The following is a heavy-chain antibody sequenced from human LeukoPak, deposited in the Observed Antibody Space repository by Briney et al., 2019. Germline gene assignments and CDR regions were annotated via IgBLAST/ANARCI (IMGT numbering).Heavy chain of an antibody. Sequence: GGSLRLSCAASGFSLSTYAMSLVRQAPGKGPEWVSAISGAGGRTYYADSVKGRFTISRDNSKNTLYLQVDSLRAEDTAVYYCAKDRADNGDRLRFDPWGQGTLVTVSS. CDR1: GFSLSTYA. J-gene: IGHJ5*02. CDR3: AKDRADNGDRLRFDP. D-gene: IGHD4-17*01. V-gene: IGHV3-23*01. CDR2: ISGAGGRT.